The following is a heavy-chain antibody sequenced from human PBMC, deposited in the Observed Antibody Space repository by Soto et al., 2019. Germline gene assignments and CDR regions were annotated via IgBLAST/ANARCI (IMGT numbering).Heavy chain of an antibody. Sequence: GGSLRLSCAASGFTFSSYGMHWVRQAPGKGLEWVAVISYDGSNKYYADSVKGRFTISRDNSKNTLYLQMNSLRAEDTAVYYCVGYDSSGFEDFDYWGQGTLVTVSS. CDR1: GFTFSSYG. CDR3: VGYDSSGFEDFDY. CDR2: ISYDGSNK. D-gene: IGHD3-22*01. J-gene: IGHJ4*02. V-gene: IGHV3-30*03.